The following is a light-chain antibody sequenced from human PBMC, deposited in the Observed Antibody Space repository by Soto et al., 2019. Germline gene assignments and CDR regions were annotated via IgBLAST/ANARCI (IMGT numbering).Light chain of an antibody. CDR2: EGS. CDR3: CSYAGSGVV. J-gene: IGLJ2*01. V-gene: IGLV2-23*01. CDR1: SSDVGIYNL. Sequence: QSALTQPASVSGSPGQSITISCTGTSSDVGIYNLVSWYQQHPCKAPKLMIYEGSKRTSGVSNRFSGSKSGNTASLTISGLQAEDEADYYCCSYAGSGVVFGGGTQLTVL.